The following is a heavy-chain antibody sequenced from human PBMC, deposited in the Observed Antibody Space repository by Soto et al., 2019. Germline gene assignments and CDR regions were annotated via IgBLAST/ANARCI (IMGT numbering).Heavy chain of an antibody. CDR2: IKQDGRER. CDR3: ARHVAVPGRFGMDA. CDR1: GFTFSNYW. J-gene: IGHJ6*01. Sequence: EVQLVESGGGLVQPGGSLRLSCAASGFTFSNYWMSWVRQAPGKGLEWVANIKQDGRERYYVDSVKGRFTVSRDQAKNSQYLQMNSLRAESTGVYFCARHVAVPGRFGMDAWGQGTTVTVSS. V-gene: IGHV3-7*01. D-gene: IGHD6-19*01.